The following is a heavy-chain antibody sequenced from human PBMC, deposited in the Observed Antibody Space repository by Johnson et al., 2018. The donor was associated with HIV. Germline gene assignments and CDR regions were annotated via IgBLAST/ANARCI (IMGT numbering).Heavy chain of an antibody. CDR2: ISSSGSTI. CDR3: ARANRGRNDAFDI. J-gene: IGHJ3*02. D-gene: IGHD2-15*01. CDR1: GFTFSDYY. V-gene: IGHV3-11*04. Sequence: QVQLVESGGGLVQPGGSLRLSCVVSGFTFSDYYMTWIRQAPGKGLEWVSYISSSGSTIYYADSVKGRFTISRDNAKNSLYLQMNSLRAGDTAVYYCARANRGRNDAFDIWGQGTMVTVSS.